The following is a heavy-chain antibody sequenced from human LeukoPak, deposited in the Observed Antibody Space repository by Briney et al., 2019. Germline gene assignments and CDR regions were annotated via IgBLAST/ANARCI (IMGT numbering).Heavy chain of an antibody. V-gene: IGHV4-4*07. CDR3: ARYTFSSGFDS. CDR2: IYPSGSS. D-gene: IGHD2-2*02. J-gene: IGHJ4*02. Sequence: PSETLSLTCTVSGGSSSSYYWSWIRQPAGKGLEWIGRIYPSGSSNYKPPLQSRVTMSVDKSKNQVSLHLSSVTAADTAVYYCARYTFSSGFDSWGQGTLVTVSS. CDR1: GGSSSSYY.